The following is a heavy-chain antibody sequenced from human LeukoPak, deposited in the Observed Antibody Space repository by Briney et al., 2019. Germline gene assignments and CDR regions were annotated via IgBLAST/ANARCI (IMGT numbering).Heavy chain of an antibody. CDR1: GFTFSSYW. V-gene: IGHV3-7*01. CDR3: ARGGSSCTNGVCYTVEGVFYPRYFDY. J-gene: IGHJ4*02. Sequence: GGSLRFSSAASGFTFSSYWMSWVRQAPGKGLEWVANIKQDGSEKYYVDSVKGRFTISRDNAKNSLYLQMNSLRAEDTAVYYCARGGSSCTNGVCYTVEGVFYPRYFDYWGQGTLVTVSS. CDR2: IKQDGSEK. D-gene: IGHD2-8*01.